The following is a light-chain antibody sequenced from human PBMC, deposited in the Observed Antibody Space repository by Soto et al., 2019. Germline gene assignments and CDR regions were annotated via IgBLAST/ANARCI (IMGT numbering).Light chain of an antibody. J-gene: IGKJ1*01. V-gene: IGKV3-15*01. CDR1: QSVSSN. Sequence: EIAMSLSPDTLSVSPGERATLSCRASQSVSSNLAWYQQKPGQAPRLLIYGASTRATGIPARFSGSGSGTEFTLTISSLQSEDFAVYYCQQYNNWPRTFGQGTKVDI. CDR3: QQYNNWPRT. CDR2: GAS.